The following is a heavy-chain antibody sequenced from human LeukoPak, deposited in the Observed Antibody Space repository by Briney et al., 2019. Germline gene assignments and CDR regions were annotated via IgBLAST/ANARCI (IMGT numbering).Heavy chain of an antibody. CDR1: GGSISSYY. J-gene: IGHJ5*02. Sequence: PSETLSLTCTVSGGSISSYYWSWIRQPPGKGLEWIGYIFHSGTTNYNPSLKSRVTISVDTSTNQFSLKLSSVTAADTAVYYCARAYSSRGRFDPWGQGTLVTVSP. CDR2: IFHSGTT. CDR3: ARAYSSRGRFDP. V-gene: IGHV4-59*01. D-gene: IGHD6-13*01.